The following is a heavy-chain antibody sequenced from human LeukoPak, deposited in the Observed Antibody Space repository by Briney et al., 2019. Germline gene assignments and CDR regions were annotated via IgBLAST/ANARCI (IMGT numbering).Heavy chain of an antibody. Sequence: TSETLSLTCAVSGGSISSSNWWSWVRQPPGKGLEWIGEIYHSGSTNYNPSLKSRVTISVDKSKNQFSLKLSSVTAADTAVYYCTTRQLGDQTPYWYFDLWGRGTLVTVSS. CDR2: IYHSGST. D-gene: IGHD4-17*01. V-gene: IGHV4-4*02. CDR3: TTRQLGDQTPYWYFDL. CDR1: GGSISSSNW. J-gene: IGHJ2*01.